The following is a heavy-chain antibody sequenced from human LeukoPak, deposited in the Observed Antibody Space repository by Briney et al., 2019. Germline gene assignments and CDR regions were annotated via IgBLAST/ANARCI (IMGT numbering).Heavy chain of an antibody. CDR3: ARHSGSGSLSRPFDP. J-gene: IGHJ5*02. CDR2: VYYTGST. Sequence: PSETLSLTCSVSGASVTSCGFYWGWLRQPPGKEPEWIATVYYTGSTYYNPSLKSRVTISIDTSKNQFSLRLTSVTATDTAVYHCARHSGSGSLSRPFDPWGQGTLVTVSS. V-gene: IGHV4-39*01. D-gene: IGHD3-10*01. CDR1: GASVTSCGFY.